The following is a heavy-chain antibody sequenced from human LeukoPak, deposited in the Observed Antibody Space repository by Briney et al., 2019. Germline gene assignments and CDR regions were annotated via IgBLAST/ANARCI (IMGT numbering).Heavy chain of an antibody. D-gene: IGHD6-13*01. CDR2: ISYDGSNK. CDR1: GFTFSSYG. CDR3: AKDHRSSWPYYFDY. J-gene: IGHJ4*02. Sequence: GGSLRLSCAASGFTFSSYGMHWVRQAPGKGLEWVAVISYDGSNKYYADSVKGRFTISRDNSKNTLYLLMNSLRAEDTAVYYCAKDHRSSWPYYFDYWGQGTLVTVSS. V-gene: IGHV3-30*18.